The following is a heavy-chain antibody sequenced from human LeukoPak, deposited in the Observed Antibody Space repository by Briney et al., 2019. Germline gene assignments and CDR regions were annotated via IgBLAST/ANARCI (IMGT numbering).Heavy chain of an antibody. D-gene: IGHD6-19*01. CDR3: ARGRGLGELAVASFDS. V-gene: IGHV3-74*03. CDR1: GFTFSNYW. CDR2: LYSDGRSL. J-gene: IGHJ4*02. Sequence: PGGSLRLSCAASGFTFSNYWMHWVRQAPGKGLEWISRLYSDGRSLTYADSVMGRFTISRDNAKNMLYLQMNSLRAEDTAVYYCARGRGLGELAVASFDSWGQGILVTVSS.